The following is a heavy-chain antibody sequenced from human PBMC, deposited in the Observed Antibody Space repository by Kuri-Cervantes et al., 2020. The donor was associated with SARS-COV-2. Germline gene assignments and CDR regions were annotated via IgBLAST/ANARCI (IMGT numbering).Heavy chain of an antibody. V-gene: IGHV3-30*03. Sequence: GESLKISCAASGFTFSSYGMHWVRHAPGKGLEWVAVISYDGSNKYYADSVKGRFTISRDNSKNTLYLQMNSLRAEDTAVYYCASARRRQLWSYFDYWGQGTLVTVSS. D-gene: IGHD5-18*01. CDR2: ISYDGSNK. CDR3: ASARRRQLWSYFDY. CDR1: GFTFSSYG. J-gene: IGHJ4*02.